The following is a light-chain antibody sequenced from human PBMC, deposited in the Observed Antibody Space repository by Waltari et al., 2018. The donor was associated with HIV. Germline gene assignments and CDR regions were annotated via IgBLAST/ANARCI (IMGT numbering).Light chain of an antibody. CDR3: SSYTSSSTLV. Sequence: QSALTQPASVSGSPGQTIPISCTGTRSDVGCYNYLSWYQQHPGKAPNLMIYDVSNRPSGVSNRFSGSKSGNTASLTISGLQAEDEADYYCSSYTSSSTLVFGGGTKLTVL. J-gene: IGLJ2*01. CDR2: DVS. V-gene: IGLV2-14*01. CDR1: RSDVGCYNY.